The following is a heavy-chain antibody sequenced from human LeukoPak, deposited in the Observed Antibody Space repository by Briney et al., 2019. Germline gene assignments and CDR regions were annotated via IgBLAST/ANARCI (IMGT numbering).Heavy chain of an antibody. D-gene: IGHD2-2*01. CDR3: ARARVPVAMAPLQY. CDR1: GFTFSDYY. Sequence: PGGSLRLSCAASGFTFSDYYMSWIRQAPGKGLEWVSYISSSGSTTYYADSVKGRFTISRDNSKNTLYLQMNSLRAEDTAVYYCARARVPVAMAPLQYWGQGTLVTVSS. V-gene: IGHV3-11*01. J-gene: IGHJ4*02. CDR2: ISSSGSTT.